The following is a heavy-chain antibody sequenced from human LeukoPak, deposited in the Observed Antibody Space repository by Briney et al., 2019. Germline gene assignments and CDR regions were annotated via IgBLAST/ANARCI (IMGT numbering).Heavy chain of an antibody. J-gene: IGHJ4*02. Sequence: SETLSLTCTVSGGSISSHYWSWIRQPPGKGLEWIGYIYYSGSTNYNPSLKSRVTMSVVTSKNQFSLKLSSVTAADTALYYCGGGSYYFDFWGQGTLVTVSS. CDR1: GGSISSHY. CDR2: IYYSGST. V-gene: IGHV4-59*11. CDR3: GGGSYYFDF. D-gene: IGHD1-26*01.